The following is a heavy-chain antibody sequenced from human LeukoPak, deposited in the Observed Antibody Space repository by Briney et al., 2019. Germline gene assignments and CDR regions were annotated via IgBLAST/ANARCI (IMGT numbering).Heavy chain of an antibody. CDR3: ASFTFITGTKGYAFDI. CDR1: GGTFSSYA. Sequence: GASVKVSCKASGGTFSSYAISWVRQAPGRGLEWMGGIIPIFGTANYAQMFQGRVTITTDESTSTAYMELSSLRSEDTAVYYCASFTFITGTKGYAFDIWGQGTMVTVSS. V-gene: IGHV1-69*05. D-gene: IGHD1-7*01. CDR2: IIPIFGTA. J-gene: IGHJ3*02.